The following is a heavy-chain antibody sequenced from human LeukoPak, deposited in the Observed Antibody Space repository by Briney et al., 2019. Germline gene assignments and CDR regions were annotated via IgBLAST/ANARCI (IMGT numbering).Heavy chain of an antibody. Sequence: ASVKVSCKASGYTFTSYYMHWVRQAPGQGLEWMGIINPSGGSTNYAQKFQGRVTMTRDTSTSTVYMELSSLRSEDTAVYYCARDRDSSSWYDLPYYYYMDVWGKGTTVTVSS. CDR3: ARDRDSSSWYDLPYYYYMDV. CDR2: INPSGGST. J-gene: IGHJ6*03. V-gene: IGHV1-46*01. D-gene: IGHD6-13*01. CDR1: GYTFTSYY.